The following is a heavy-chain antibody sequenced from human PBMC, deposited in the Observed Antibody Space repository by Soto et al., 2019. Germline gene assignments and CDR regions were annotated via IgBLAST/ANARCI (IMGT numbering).Heavy chain of an antibody. Sequence: GGSLRLSCAASGFTFSNAWMSWVRQAPGKGLEWVGRIKSKTDGGTTDYAAPVKGRFTISRDDSKNTLYLQMNSLKTEDTAVYYCARGPSPSSMIVVVYFDYWGQGTLVTVSS. CDR3: ARGPSPSSMIVVVYFDY. J-gene: IGHJ4*02. D-gene: IGHD3-22*01. CDR2: IKSKTDGGTT. V-gene: IGHV3-15*01. CDR1: GFTFSNAW.